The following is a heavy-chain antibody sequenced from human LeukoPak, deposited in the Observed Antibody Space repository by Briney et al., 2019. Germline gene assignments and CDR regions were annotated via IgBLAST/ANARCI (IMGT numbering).Heavy chain of an antibody. CDR3: ARHNGGWLRTPCLDY. J-gene: IGHJ4*02. CDR1: GYSFTSYW. CDR2: IYPGDSDT. D-gene: IGHD5-12*01. V-gene: IGHV5-51*01. Sequence: GESLKISCKGSGYSFTSYWIGWVRQMPGKGLEWMGIIYPGDSDTRYSPSFQGQVTISADKSISTAYLQWSSLKASDTAMYYCARHNGGWLRTPCLDYWGQGTLVTVSS.